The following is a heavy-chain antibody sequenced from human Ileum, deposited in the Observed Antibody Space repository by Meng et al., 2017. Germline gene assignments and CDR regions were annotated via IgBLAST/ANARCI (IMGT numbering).Heavy chain of an antibody. CDR2: ISQESGRT. J-gene: IGHJ4*02. CDR1: GYSISSRDW. CDR3: VRNEGYSLGD. D-gene: IGHD2-21*01. V-gene: IGHV4-4*02. Sequence: VQLQGSVPGLLKPSGTLSLPCAVSGYSISSRDWWSWVRQPPGKGLEWIGEISQESGRTNYNPSLKSRVTISLDKSKNQFSLNLNSVTAADTAVYYCVRNEGYSLGDWGQGTLVTVSS.